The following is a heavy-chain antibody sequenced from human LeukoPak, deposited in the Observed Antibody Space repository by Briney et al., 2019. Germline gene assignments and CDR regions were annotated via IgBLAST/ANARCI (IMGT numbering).Heavy chain of an antibody. CDR2: IITYNGNT. CDR3: ARDITVITPFYYYYGMDV. V-gene: IGHV1-18*01. J-gene: IGHJ6*02. D-gene: IGHD3-16*01. CDR1: GYTFTSYG. Sequence: GASVKVSCKASGYTFTSYGISWVRQAPGQGLEWIGWIITYNGNTNYAQNLQGRVTMTTDTSTSTAYMELRSLRSDDTAVYYCARDITVITPFYYYYGMDVWGQGTTVTVSS.